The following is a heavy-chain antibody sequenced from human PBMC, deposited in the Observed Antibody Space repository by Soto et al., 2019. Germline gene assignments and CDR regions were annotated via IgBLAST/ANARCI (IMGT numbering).Heavy chain of an antibody. J-gene: IGHJ6*02. CDR2: ISSSSSYI. Sequence: PGGSLRLSCAASGFTFSSYSMNWVRQAPGKGLEWVSSISSSSSYIYYADSVKGRFTISRDNAKNSLYLQMNSLRAEDTAVYYCASAHLAYDFCSGYPPYYYYYGMVISGQGATATVFS. D-gene: IGHD3-3*01. CDR1: GFTFSSYS. V-gene: IGHV3-21*01. CDR3: ASAHLAYDFCSGYPPYYYYYGMVI.